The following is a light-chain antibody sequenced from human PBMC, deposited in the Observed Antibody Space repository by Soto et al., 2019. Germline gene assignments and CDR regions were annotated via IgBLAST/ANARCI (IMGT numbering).Light chain of an antibody. V-gene: IGLV2-14*01. Sequence: QSVLTQPASVSGSPGQSITISCTGTSSDVGNYIYVFWFQQHPGKAPKLIISEVSNPPSGVSSRFSGSRSGNTASLTISGLQAEDEANYYCASYTTSSTYVFGTGTKVTVL. J-gene: IGLJ1*01. CDR1: SSDVGNYIY. CDR2: EVS. CDR3: ASYTTSSTYV.